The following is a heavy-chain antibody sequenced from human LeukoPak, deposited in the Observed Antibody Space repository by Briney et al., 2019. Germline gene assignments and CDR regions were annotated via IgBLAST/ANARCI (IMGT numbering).Heavy chain of an antibody. CDR3: ARDPYGGNGAIDY. CDR1: GGSFSGYY. D-gene: IGHD4-23*01. J-gene: IGHJ4*02. Sequence: PSETLSLTCAVYGGSFSGYYWSWIRQPPGKGLEWIGEINHSGSTNYNPSLKSRVTISVDTSKNQFSLKLSSVTAADTAVYYCARDPYGGNGAIDYWGQGTLVTVSS. V-gene: IGHV4-34*01. CDR2: INHSGST.